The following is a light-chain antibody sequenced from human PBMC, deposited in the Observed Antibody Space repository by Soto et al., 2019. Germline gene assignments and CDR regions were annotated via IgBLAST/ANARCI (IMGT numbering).Light chain of an antibody. Sequence: QSALTQPASVSGSPGQSITISCTGTSSDVGGYNYVSWYQQHPGKAPKLMIYEVSNRPSGVSNRFSGSKSGSTASLTISGLQAEDDADYYCSSYTTTSTHWVFGGGTKLTV. J-gene: IGLJ3*02. CDR3: SSYTTTSTHWV. CDR1: SSDVGGYNY. V-gene: IGLV2-14*01. CDR2: EVS.